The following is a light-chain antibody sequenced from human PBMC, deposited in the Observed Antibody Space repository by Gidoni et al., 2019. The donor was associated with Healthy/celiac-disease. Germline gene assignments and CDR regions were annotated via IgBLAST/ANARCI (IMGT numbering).Light chain of an antibody. CDR3: QQYNNWPPSYT. J-gene: IGKJ2*01. Sequence: EIVMRQPPATRSVSPGERATLSCRARQSVSSNLAWYQQKPGQAPRLLIYGASTRATGIPARFSGSGSGTEFTLTISSLQSEDFAVYYCQQYNNWPPSYTFGQGTKLEIK. V-gene: IGKV3-15*01. CDR1: QSVSSN. CDR2: GAS.